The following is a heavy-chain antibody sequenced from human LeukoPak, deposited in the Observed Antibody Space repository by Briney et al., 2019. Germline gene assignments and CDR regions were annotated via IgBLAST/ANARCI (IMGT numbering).Heavy chain of an antibody. CDR3: AVYTIFGVVTKLSGDINWFDP. J-gene: IGHJ5*02. D-gene: IGHD3-3*01. V-gene: IGHV3-7*01. CDR1: GFTFSSYW. Sequence: PGGSLRLSCAASGFTFSSYWMSWVRQAPGKGLEWVANIKQDGSEKYYVDSVKGRFNISRDNAKNSLYLQMNSLRAEDTAVYYCAVYTIFGVVTKLSGDINWFDPWGQGTLVTVSS. CDR2: IKQDGSEK.